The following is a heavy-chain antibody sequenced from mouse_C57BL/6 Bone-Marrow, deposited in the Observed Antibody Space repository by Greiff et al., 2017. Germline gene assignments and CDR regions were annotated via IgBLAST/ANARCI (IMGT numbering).Heavy chain of an antibody. CDR2: INSDGGST. CDR1: EYEFPSHD. D-gene: IGHD2-3*01. J-gene: IGHJ2*01. CDR3: ARHGVTLYFDY. Sequence: EVNVVESGGGLVQPGESLKLSCESNEYEFPSHDMSWVRKTPEKRLELVAAINSDGGSTSYPDTMERRFIITRDNTKKTLYLQMSSLGSEDTALYYCARHGVTLYFDYWGQGTTLTVSS. V-gene: IGHV5-2*01.